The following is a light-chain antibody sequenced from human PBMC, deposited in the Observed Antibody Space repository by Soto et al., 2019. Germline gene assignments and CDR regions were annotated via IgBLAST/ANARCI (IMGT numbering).Light chain of an antibody. V-gene: IGLV1-44*01. Sequence: QSVLXQPPSASGTPGQRVTISSSGSSSNIGSNTVSWYQRLPGTAPKPLIYYNNPRPSGVPDRFSGSTSGTSASLAVSGLQSEDEADYYCASGDDSLNVVFGGGTKVTVL. CDR1: SSNIGSNT. J-gene: IGLJ2*01. CDR3: ASGDDSLNVV. CDR2: YNN.